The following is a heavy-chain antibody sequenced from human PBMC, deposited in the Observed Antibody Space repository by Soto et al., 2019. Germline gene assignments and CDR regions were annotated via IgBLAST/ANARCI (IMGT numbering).Heavy chain of an antibody. Sequence: QVQLVHSGAEVTKPGASVKVSCEAHGYTFTRYLIHWVRQAPGQSLEWVGAINTAGDGTTYGQKLQGRVTMTRDTSTNTVYMELSSLRSEDTAVYFCARRDSNSWSFDYWGQGTLVTVSS. CDR3: ARRDSNSWSFDY. J-gene: IGHJ4*02. CDR1: GYTFTRYL. D-gene: IGHD6-13*01. CDR2: INTAGDGT. V-gene: IGHV1-46*01.